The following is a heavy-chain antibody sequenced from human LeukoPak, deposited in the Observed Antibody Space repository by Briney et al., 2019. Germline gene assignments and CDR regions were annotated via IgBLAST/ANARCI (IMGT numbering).Heavy chain of an antibody. V-gene: IGHV3-48*03. CDR1: GFTYTIYE. D-gene: IGHD6-19*01. J-gene: IGHJ4*02. CDR3: ARDLVGVAHFDS. CDR2: ISSSGSAI. Sequence: GGSLRLSCAASGFTYTIYEMNWVPQAPGKGPEWVSYISSSGSAIYYADSVKGRFTISRDNAKDSLYLQMNSLRAEDTAVYYCARDLVGVAHFDSWGQGTLVTVSS.